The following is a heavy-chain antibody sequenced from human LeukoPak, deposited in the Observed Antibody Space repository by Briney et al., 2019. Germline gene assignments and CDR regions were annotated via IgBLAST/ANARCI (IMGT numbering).Heavy chain of an antibody. D-gene: IGHD2-2*02. Sequence: SETLSLTCTVSGVSISSGGYFWSWIRQPAGKGLEWIGRFYVSGSTNYNPSLQSRVTISVDTSKNQFSLKLTSVTAADTAVYYCAVGNCPTTSCYTGVAFDIWGQGTMATVSS. CDR2: FYVSGST. J-gene: IGHJ3*02. CDR1: GVSISSGGYF. V-gene: IGHV4-61*02. CDR3: AVGNCPTTSCYTGVAFDI.